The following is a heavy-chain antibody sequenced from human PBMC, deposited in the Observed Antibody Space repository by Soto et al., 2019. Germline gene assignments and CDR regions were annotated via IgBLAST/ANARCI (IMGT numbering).Heavy chain of an antibody. CDR1: GYTFTSYD. CDR2: MNPYRGNT. D-gene: IGHD5-18*01. V-gene: IGHV1-8*01. Sequence: QVQLVQSGAEVKKPGASVKVSCKASGYTFTSYDINWVRQATGQGLEWMGRMNPYRGNTGYAQKFQGRGTMTRNTSISKAYMEPSSLRSEDPAVYYGARGEYSYDYSVDYCGQVTLVTVSS. CDR3: ARGEYSYDYSVDY. J-gene: IGHJ4*02.